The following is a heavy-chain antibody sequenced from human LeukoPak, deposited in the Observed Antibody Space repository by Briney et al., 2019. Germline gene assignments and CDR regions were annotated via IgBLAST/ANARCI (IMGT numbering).Heavy chain of an antibody. CDR2: VSGSGGST. J-gene: IGHJ4*02. CDR1: GFTFSSYS. V-gene: IGHV3-23*01. Sequence: GGSLRLSCAASGFTFSSYSMTWVRQAPGKGLEWFSVVSGSGGSTYYADSVKGRFAISGDNSKNTLYLQMNSLRAEDTAVYYCARETAAGFDYWGQGTLVTVSS. CDR3: ARETAAGFDY. D-gene: IGHD6-13*01.